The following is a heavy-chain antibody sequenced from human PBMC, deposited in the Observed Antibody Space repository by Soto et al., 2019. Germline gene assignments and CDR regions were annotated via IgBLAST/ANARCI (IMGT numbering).Heavy chain of an antibody. Sequence: EVQLLESGGGLVQPGGSLRLSCAASGFSFNSYAMSWVRQAPGKGPEWVSHIGGAGDSTYYADSVKGRFTISRDNSKKTVYLQMESLRAEDTAVYYCTGATYLDYWGQGTLVTVSS. CDR1: GFSFNSYA. CDR3: TGATYLDY. J-gene: IGHJ4*02. V-gene: IGHV3-23*01. CDR2: IGGAGDST.